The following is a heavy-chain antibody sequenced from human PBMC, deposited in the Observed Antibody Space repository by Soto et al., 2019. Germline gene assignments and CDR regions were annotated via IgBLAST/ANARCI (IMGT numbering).Heavy chain of an antibody. D-gene: IGHD5-18*01. J-gene: IGHJ4*02. CDR1: GYTFTSYG. CDR3: ASSLLVGYGLEGESD. CDR2: ISAYNGNT. Sequence: QVQLVQSGAEVKKPGASVKVSCKASGYTFTSYGISWVRQAPGQGLEWMGWISAYNGNTNYAQKLQGRVTMTKDTSXGTAYMELRSLRSDDTAVYYCASSLLVGYGLEGESDWGQGTLVTVSS. V-gene: IGHV1-18*01.